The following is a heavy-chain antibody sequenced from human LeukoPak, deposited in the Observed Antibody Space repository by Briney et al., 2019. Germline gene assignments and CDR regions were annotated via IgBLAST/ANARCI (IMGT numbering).Heavy chain of an antibody. Sequence: PGRSLRLSCAASGFTFSNYAMSWVRQAPGKGLEWVSTISGSGGSTYYADSVKGRFTISRDNSKNTLYLQLNSLRAEDTAVYYCAKSTSPLYYDYGMDVWGQGTTVTVSS. D-gene: IGHD2-2*01. J-gene: IGHJ6*02. CDR3: AKSTSPLYYDYGMDV. V-gene: IGHV3-23*01. CDR2: ISGSGGST. CDR1: GFTFSNYA.